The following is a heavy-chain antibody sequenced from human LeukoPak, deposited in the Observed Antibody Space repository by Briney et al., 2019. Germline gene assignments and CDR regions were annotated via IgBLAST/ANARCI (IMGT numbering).Heavy chain of an antibody. Sequence: SETLSLTCTVSGGSISSYYWSWIRQSPGKGLEWIGFKYYSGSNDYNPSLKSRVTISTDTSKNQFSLKMSSVTTADTAVYYCAGGMSWWPWDYWGQGTLVTVSS. CDR2: KYYSGSN. CDR1: GGSISSYY. V-gene: IGHV4-59*01. J-gene: IGHJ4*02. D-gene: IGHD2-15*01. CDR3: AGGMSWWPWDY.